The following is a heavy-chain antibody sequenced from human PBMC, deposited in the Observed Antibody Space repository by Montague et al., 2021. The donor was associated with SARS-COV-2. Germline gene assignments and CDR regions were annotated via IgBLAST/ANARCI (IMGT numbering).Heavy chain of an antibody. Sequence: TLSLICTVSGGSISSGGYYWSWIRQHPGKGLDWIVYIYYSGSTYYNPSLKIRVTISVDKSKNQFSLKLISVTAADTAVYYCARARTRITLIVVVIDAFDIWGQGTMVTVSS. CDR1: GGSISSGGYY. D-gene: IGHD3-22*01. J-gene: IGHJ3*02. CDR2: IYYSGST. V-gene: IGHV4-31*03. CDR3: ARARTRITLIVVVIDAFDI.